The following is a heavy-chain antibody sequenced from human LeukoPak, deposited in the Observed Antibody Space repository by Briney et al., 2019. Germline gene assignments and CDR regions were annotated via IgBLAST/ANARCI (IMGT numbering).Heavy chain of an antibody. CDR1: GFTFSTFV. CDR2: IGGGGDT. Sequence: GGSLRLSCAGSGFTFSTFVMRWVRQAPGKRLDWVSSIGGGGDTHYADSAKGRFTISRDNAQNTLSLEMNNLRSEDTAIYYCSRGAGGGPDDYWGQGILVTVSS. V-gene: IGHV3-23*01. CDR3: SRGAGGGPDDY. J-gene: IGHJ4*02. D-gene: IGHD4-23*01.